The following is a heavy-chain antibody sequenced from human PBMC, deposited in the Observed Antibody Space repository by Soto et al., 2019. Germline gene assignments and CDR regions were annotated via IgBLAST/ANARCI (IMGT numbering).Heavy chain of an antibody. CDR1: GYTFTTFG. D-gene: IGHD2-15*01. CDR3: ARSEARYCSETTCYFNWLDP. V-gene: IGHV1-3*04. Sequence: ASVKVSCKTSGYTFTTFGIHWLRQAPGQTFEWMGWINTAKGYTKYSQRFQDRVTIASDTSASTAYMDLRSLTSEDTAVYYCARSEARYCSETTCYFNWLDPWGQGTPVTVSS. J-gene: IGHJ5*02. CDR2: INTAKGYT.